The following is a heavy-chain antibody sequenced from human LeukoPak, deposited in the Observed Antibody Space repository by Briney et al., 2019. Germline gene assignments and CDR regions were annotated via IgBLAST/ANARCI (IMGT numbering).Heavy chain of an antibody. V-gene: IGHV4-61*01. J-gene: IGHJ4*02. CDR1: GGSVSSDSYY. Sequence: SETLSLTCTVSGGSVSSDSYYWSWIRQPPGKGLEWIGYIYYTGSTNYNPSLKSRVTISVDMSKSQFSLKLSSVTAADTAVYYCARSRPTNYFDYWGQGTLVTVSS. CDR2: IYYTGST. D-gene: IGHD1-26*01. CDR3: ARSRPTNYFDY.